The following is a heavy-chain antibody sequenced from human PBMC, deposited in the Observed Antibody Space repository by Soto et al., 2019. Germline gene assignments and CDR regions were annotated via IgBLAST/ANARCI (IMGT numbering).Heavy chain of an antibody. D-gene: IGHD3-22*01. J-gene: IGHJ4*02. Sequence: PSETLSLTCTVSGGSISSGGYYWSWIRQHPGKGLEWIGYIYYSGSTYDNPSLKSRVTISVDTSKNQFSLKLSSVTAADTAVYYCARAQSAYYDSSGYMSTFDYWGQGTLVTVSS. CDR1: GGSISSGGYY. CDR3: ARAQSAYYDSSGYMSTFDY. CDR2: IYYSGST. V-gene: IGHV4-31*03.